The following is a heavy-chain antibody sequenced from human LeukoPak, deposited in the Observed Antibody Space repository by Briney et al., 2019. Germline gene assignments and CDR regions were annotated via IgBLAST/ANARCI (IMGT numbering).Heavy chain of an antibody. CDR2: IYYSGST. CDR3: ARLVTMVRGVIEY. Sequence: SETLSLTCTVSGGSISSYYWSWIRQLPGKGLEWIGYIYYSGSTDYNPSLKSRVTISVDTSKNQFSLKLSSVTAADTAVYYCARLVTMVRGVIEYWGQGTLVTVSS. V-gene: IGHV4-59*08. CDR1: GGSISSYY. D-gene: IGHD3-10*01. J-gene: IGHJ4*02.